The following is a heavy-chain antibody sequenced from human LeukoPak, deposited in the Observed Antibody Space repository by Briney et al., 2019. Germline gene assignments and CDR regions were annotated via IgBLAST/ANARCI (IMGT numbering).Heavy chain of an antibody. D-gene: IGHD3-22*01. CDR3: AKDQQNYYYDSSGYYTY. V-gene: IGHV3-30*18. J-gene: IGHJ4*02. CDR2: ISYDGSNK. Sequence: GGSLRLSCAASGFTFSSYGMHWVRQAPGKGLEWVAVISYDGSNKYYADSVKGRFTISRDNSKNTLYLQMNSLRAEDTAVYYCAKDQQNYYYDSSGYYTYWGQGTLVTVSS. CDR1: GFTFSSYG.